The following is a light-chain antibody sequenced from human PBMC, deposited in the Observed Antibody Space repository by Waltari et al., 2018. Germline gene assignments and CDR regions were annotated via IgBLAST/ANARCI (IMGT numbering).Light chain of an antibody. J-gene: IGKJ4*01. Sequence: DIQMTQSPSSLSASVGDRVTITCLASQSISSYLNWYQQKPGKAPKLLIYAASTLQSGVPSRFSGSGSGTDFTLTISSLQPEDFATYYCQQSYTMSLTFGGGTKVEIK. CDR2: AAS. CDR1: QSISSY. V-gene: IGKV1-39*01. CDR3: QQSYTMSLT.